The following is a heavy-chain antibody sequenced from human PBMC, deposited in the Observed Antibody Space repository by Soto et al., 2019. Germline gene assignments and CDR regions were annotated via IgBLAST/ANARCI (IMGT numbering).Heavy chain of an antibody. V-gene: IGHV3-33*01. CDR3: ARAGGTTVTGLWHFDS. Sequence: QVQLEESGGGVVQPGRSLRLSCEASGFTFNTYSMHWVRQPPGKGLEWLAAVWYDGTQKYYADSVKGRFIISRDNSTKTLYLEMNSVRAEDTAVYYCARAGGTTVTGLWHFDSWGQGTLVTVSS. D-gene: IGHD4-17*01. CDR2: VWYDGTQK. J-gene: IGHJ4*02. CDR1: GFTFNTYS.